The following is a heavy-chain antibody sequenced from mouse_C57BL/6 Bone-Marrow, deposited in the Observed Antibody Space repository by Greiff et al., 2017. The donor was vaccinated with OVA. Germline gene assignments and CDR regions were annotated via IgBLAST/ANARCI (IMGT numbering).Heavy chain of an antibody. CDR3: GGGGDYDRGARFAY. CDR1: GYTFTSYW. J-gene: IGHJ3*01. Sequence: VQLQESGAELVKPGASVKLSCKASGYTFTSYWMHWVKQRPGQGLEWIGMIHPNSGSTNYNEKFKSKATLTADKSSSTAYMQLSSLTSEDSAVYYCGGGGDYDRGARFAYWGQGTLVTVSA. CDR2: IHPNSGST. D-gene: IGHD2-4*01. V-gene: IGHV1-64*01.